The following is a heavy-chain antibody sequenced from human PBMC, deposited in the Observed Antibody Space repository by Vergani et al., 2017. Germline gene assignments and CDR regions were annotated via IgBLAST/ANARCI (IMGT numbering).Heavy chain of an antibody. CDR2: INPKNGLT. J-gene: IGHJ4*02. V-gene: IGHV1-2*02. CDR1: GYTFTGYY. Sequence: QVQLVQSGAEVKRPGASVKVSCKASGYTFTGYYLHWVRLAPGQGLKWMGWINPKNGLTKYAQRFQCRVSLTRDTSITTAFMELSNLRSDDTAMYYCTSFPTETSEYYDSTGYYHRFFEKWGQGTLVTVSS. D-gene: IGHD3-16*01. CDR3: TSFPTETSEYYDSTGYYHRFFEK.